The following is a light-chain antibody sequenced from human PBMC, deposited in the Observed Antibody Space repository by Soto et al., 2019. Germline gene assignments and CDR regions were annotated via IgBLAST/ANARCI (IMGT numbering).Light chain of an antibody. J-gene: IGKJ2*01. CDR1: QSVSIN. CDR3: QQYHNWYT. CDR2: GAS. Sequence: EIVMTQSPATLSVSPGERATLSCRASQSVSINLAWFQQKPGQGPRFLIYGASTRATGIPARFSGSGSGTEFTLTISSLQSEDVAVYYCQQYHNWYTFGQGTKLEIK. V-gene: IGKV3-15*01.